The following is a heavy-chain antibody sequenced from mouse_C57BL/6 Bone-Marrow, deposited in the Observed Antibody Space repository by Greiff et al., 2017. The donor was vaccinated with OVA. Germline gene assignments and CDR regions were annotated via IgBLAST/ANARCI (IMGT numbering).Heavy chain of an antibody. CDR2: IRNKANNHAT. V-gene: IGHV6-6*01. Sequence: EVKLVESGGGLVQPGGSMKLSCAASGFTFSDAWMDWVRQSPEKGLEWVAEIRNKANNHATYYAESVKGRFTISRDDSKSSVYLQMNSLRAEDTGIYYCTRGGGSRAWFAYWGQGTLVTVSA. CDR3: TRGGGSRAWFAY. CDR1: GFTFSDAW. J-gene: IGHJ3*01. D-gene: IGHD1-1*01.